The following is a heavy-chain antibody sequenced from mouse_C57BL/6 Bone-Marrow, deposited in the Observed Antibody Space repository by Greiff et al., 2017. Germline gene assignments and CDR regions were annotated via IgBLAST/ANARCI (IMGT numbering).Heavy chain of an antibody. CDR1: GYTFTSYW. CDR2: SYPGSGSN. D-gene: IGHD2-5*01. CDR3: ARPYYSNYWYFDV. J-gene: IGHJ1*03. Sequence: QVQLQQPGAELVKPGASVKMSCKASGYTFTSYWITWVKQRPGQGLEWIGASYPGSGSNNYNEKFKSKATLTVDTSSSTAYMQLSSLTSEDSAVYYCARPYYSNYWYFDVWGTGTTVTGSS. V-gene: IGHV1-55*01.